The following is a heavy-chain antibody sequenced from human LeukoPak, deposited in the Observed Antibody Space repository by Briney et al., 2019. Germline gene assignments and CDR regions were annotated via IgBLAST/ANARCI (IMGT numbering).Heavy chain of an antibody. V-gene: IGHV3-7*01. CDR3: ARDGTAAGLYFDL. J-gene: IGHJ4*01. Sequence: GGSLRLSCAVSGFTFTDYWMNWVRQAPGKGLEWVASIRQDGGEKSYVDSVKGRFTVSRDNTKSSLYLQINSLRAEDTAVYYCARDGTAAGLYFDLWGQGTLVTVSS. D-gene: IGHD6-13*01. CDR1: GFTFTDYW. CDR2: IRQDGGEK.